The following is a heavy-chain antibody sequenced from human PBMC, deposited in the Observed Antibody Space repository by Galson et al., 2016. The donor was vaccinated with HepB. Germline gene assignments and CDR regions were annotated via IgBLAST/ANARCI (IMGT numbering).Heavy chain of an antibody. CDR1: GFTFSSFA. Sequence: SLRLSCAASGFTFSSFAMSWVRQAPGKGLEWVSTISGSGGDTYYADSVKGRFTISRDNSKNIVYLQMKNLRAEDTAIYFWAKSGDDNGDPNDAFDIWGQGTLITVSS. D-gene: IGHD4-17*01. CDR3: AKSGDDNGDPNDAFDI. V-gene: IGHV3-23*01. J-gene: IGHJ3*02. CDR2: ISGSGGDT.